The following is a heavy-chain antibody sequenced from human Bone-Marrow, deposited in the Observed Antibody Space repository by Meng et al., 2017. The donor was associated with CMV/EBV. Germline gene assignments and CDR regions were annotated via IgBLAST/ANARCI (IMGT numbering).Heavy chain of an antibody. D-gene: IGHD1-1*01. Sequence: GESLKISCAASGFTFSSYAMHWVRQAPGKGLEWVATISYDGSNKYYADSVKGRFTISRDNSKNTLYLQMNSLRAEDTAVYYCARDRNELPGDYWGQGTLVTVSS. CDR1: GFTFSSYA. CDR2: ISYDGSNK. V-gene: IGHV3-30*04. J-gene: IGHJ4*02. CDR3: ARDRNELPGDY.